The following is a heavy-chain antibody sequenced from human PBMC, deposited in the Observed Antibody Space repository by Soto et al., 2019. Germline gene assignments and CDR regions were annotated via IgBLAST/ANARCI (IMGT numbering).Heavy chain of an antibody. CDR1: GFTFSSYG. D-gene: IGHD3-22*01. J-gene: IGHJ4*02. V-gene: IGHV3-30*18. Sequence: PGGSLRLSCAASGFTFSSYGMHWVRQAPGKGLEWVAVISYDGSNKYYADSVKGRFTISRDNSKNTLYLQMNSLRAEDTAVYYCAKGEYYYDSSGLFYWGQGTLVTVSS. CDR3: AKGEYYYDSSGLFY. CDR2: ISYDGSNK.